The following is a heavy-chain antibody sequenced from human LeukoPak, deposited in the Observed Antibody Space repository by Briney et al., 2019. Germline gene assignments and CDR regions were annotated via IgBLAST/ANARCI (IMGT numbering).Heavy chain of an antibody. CDR1: GFSFSSYW. CDR3: ARGPVGDWGDVFDI. Sequence: QTGGSLRLSCAASGFSFSSYWMHWVRQPPGKGLVWVARINSDESDTNYADSAKGRFAISRDNAKNTLYLQMNSLRAEDTAVYPRARGPVGDWGDVFDIWGQGTMVTVSS. D-gene: IGHD1-26*01. CDR2: INSDESDT. V-gene: IGHV3-74*01. J-gene: IGHJ3*02.